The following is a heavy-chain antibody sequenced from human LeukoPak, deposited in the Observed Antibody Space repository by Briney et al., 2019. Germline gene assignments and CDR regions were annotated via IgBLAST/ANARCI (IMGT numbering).Heavy chain of an antibody. CDR2: ISGGGGST. J-gene: IGHJ4*02. Sequence: GGSLRLSCAASGFTFSSYAMSWVRQAPGKGLEWVSAISGGGGSTYYADSVKGRFTISRDNSKNTLYLQMNSLRAEDTAVYYCAKDWVVVVPAAILAREDYFDYWGQGTLVSVSS. V-gene: IGHV3-23*01. CDR3: AKDWVVVVPAAILAREDYFDY. D-gene: IGHD2-2*02. CDR1: GFTFSSYA.